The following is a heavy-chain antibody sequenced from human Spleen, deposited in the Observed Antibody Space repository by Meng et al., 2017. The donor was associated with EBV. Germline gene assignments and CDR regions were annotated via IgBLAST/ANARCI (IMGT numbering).Heavy chain of an antibody. CDR1: GGSFSGHY. J-gene: IGHJ4*02. D-gene: IGHD5-24*01. V-gene: IGHV4-34*02. Sequence: QGQPQQWGAGLLKPSETLSLTCAVNGGSFSGHYWTWIRQPPGKGLEWIGEIIHTGETNYNPSLTGRVTISRDTSKKHLSLRLNSVTAADTAVYYCVRGGEGDGYSLPYWGQGTLVTVSS. CDR2: IIHTGET. CDR3: VRGGEGDGYSLPY.